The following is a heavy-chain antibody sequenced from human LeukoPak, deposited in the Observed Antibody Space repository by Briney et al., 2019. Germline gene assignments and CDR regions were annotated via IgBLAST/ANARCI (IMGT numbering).Heavy chain of an antibody. Sequence: SGGSLRLSCAASGFTLSNTWMSWVRQAPGKGLEWVGRTKSKPDGGTTDYAAPVKGRFTISRDDSKNTLYLQMNSLKTEDTAVYYCTTDRPDYWGRGTLVTVSS. J-gene: IGHJ4*02. CDR1: GFTLSNTW. V-gene: IGHV3-15*01. CDR3: TTDRPDY. CDR2: TKSKPDGGTT.